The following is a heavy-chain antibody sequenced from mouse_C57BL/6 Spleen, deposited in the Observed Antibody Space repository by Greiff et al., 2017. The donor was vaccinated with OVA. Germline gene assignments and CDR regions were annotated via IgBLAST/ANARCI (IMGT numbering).Heavy chain of an antibody. J-gene: IGHJ1*03. CDR2: IDPSDSYT. CDR3: ASGDGYYGYFDF. D-gene: IGHD2-3*01. Sequence: QVQLQQSGAELVKPGASVKLSCKASGYTFTSYWMHWVKQRPGQGLEWIGEIDPSDSYTNYNQKFKGKSTLTVDKSSSTAYMQLSSLTSEDSAVYYCASGDGYYGYFDFWGTGTTVTVSS. V-gene: IGHV1-69*01. CDR1: GYTFTSYW.